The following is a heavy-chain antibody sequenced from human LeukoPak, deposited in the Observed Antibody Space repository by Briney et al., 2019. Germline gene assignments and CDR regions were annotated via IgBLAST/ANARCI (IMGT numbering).Heavy chain of an antibody. CDR1: VYTFTAYY. CDR2: INPNSCGT. Sequence: ASLSVSSTPSVYTFTAYYMHWVPQAPGHRLEWMGWINPNSCGTNYAQKLQGRVTMTRDTSISTAYMELSRLRADDTAVYYCARGGPPTIAAPPGGNWFDRWGQGTLVTVSS. CDR3: ARGGPPTIAAPPGGNWFDR. V-gene: IGHV1-2*02. D-gene: IGHD6-25*01. J-gene: IGHJ5*02.